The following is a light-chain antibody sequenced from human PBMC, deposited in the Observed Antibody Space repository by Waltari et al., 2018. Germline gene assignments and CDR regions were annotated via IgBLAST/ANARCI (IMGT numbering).Light chain of an antibody. V-gene: IGLV2-11*01. Sequence: QSALTQPRPVSGSPGQSVTLSCTGTSSDVGGYNYVSWYQHHPGKAPKCMIYDVTRRPAGVPDRFSGSKSGNTASLTISGLQAEDEADYYCGSYAGSYSWVFGGGTKVTVL. CDR1: SSDVGGYNY. J-gene: IGLJ3*02. CDR3: GSYAGSYSWV. CDR2: DVT.